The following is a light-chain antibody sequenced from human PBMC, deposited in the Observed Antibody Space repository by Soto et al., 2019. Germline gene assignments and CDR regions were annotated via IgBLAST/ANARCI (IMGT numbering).Light chain of an antibody. J-gene: IGKJ1*01. CDR3: QQYTNTNNPWM. CDR1: QTITTW. V-gene: IGKV1-5*01. CDR2: DAS. Sequence: DIRVTQSPPTLSASVGDRVTFTCRASQTITTWMAWYQQKPGKAPKLLVYDASTLQSGVATRFSGSGSGTEFTLIISGLQPEDSATYYCQQYTNTNNPWMFGQGTKVEI.